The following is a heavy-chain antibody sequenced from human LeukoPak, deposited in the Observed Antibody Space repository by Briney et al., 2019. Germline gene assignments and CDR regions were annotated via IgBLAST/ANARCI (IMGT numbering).Heavy chain of an antibody. CDR2: INPNSGGT. J-gene: IGHJ4*02. Sequence: ALVKVSCKASGYTFTGYYMHWVRQAPGQGLEWMGWINPNSGGTNYAQKFQGRVTMTRDTSISTAYMELSRLRSDDTAVYYCARVNTIFGVVIDPYYFDYWGQGTLVTVSS. V-gene: IGHV1-2*02. CDR1: GYTFTGYY. CDR3: ARVNTIFGVVIDPYYFDY. D-gene: IGHD3-3*01.